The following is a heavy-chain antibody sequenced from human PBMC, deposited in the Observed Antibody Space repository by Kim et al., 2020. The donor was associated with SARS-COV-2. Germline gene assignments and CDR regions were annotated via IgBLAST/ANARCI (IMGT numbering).Heavy chain of an antibody. Sequence: GGSLRLSCATSGFTFNANWMSWVRQAPGKGLEWVANIKKDGSEKNYVDSVKGRFTISRDNAKNSLYLQMDSLRAEDTAVYYCAREPQFIPAWGQGTMVTVSS. V-gene: IGHV3-7*01. J-gene: IGHJ3*01. CDR1: GFTFNANW. CDR3: AREPQFIPA. CDR2: IKKDGSEK.